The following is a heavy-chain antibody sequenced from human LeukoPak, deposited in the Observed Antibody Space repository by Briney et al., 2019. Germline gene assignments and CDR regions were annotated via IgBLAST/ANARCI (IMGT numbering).Heavy chain of an antibody. Sequence: GGTLRLSCAASGFTFSNAWMTWVRQAPGKGLEWVGRIKSNTDGGTTDYAATLKGRFTISRDNSKNTLYLQMNSLKTEDTAVYYCTTFSMIVLVITDWGEGTLVAVSS. CDR1: GFTFSNAW. V-gene: IGHV3-15*01. CDR2: IKSNTDGGTT. J-gene: IGHJ4*02. CDR3: TTFSMIVLVITD. D-gene: IGHD3-22*01.